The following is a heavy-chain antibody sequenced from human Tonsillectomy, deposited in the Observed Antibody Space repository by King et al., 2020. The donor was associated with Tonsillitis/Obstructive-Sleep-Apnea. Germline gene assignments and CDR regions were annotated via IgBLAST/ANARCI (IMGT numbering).Heavy chain of an antibody. CDR3: ARGMGDYVCGSYRTRGAFDI. V-gene: IGHV3-33*01. CDR1: GFTFSSYG. D-gene: IGHD3-16*02. CDR2: IWYDGSNK. Sequence: VQLVESGGGVVQPGRSLRLSCAASGFTFSSYGMHWVRQAPGKGLEWVAVIWYDGSNKYYAESVKGRFTISRDNSKNTLYLQMTSLRAEDTAVYYCARGMGDYVCGSYRTRGAFDIWGQGTMVTVSS. J-gene: IGHJ3*02.